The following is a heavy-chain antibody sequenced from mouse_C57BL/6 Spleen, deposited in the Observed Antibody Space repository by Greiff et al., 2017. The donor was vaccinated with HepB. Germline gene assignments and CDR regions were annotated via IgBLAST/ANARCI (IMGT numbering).Heavy chain of an antibody. V-gene: IGHV1-69*01. CDR1: GYTFTSYW. Sequence: QVQLQQPGAELVMPGASVKLSCKASGYTFTSYWMHWVKQRPGQGLEWIGEIDPSDSYTNYNQKFKGKSTLTVDKSSSTAYMQLSSLTSEDSAVYYCARSDDYWGQGTTLTVSS. CDR3: ARSDDY. CDR2: IDPSDSYT. J-gene: IGHJ2*01.